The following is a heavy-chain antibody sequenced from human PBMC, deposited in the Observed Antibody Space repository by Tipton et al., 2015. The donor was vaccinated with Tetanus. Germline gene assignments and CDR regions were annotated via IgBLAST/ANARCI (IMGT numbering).Heavy chain of an antibody. CDR1: GVSVTTYH. V-gene: IGHV4-59*02. Sequence: TLSLTCNVSGVSVTTYHWSWIQQPPGKGLEWIGYITDTGRTNYSPSLRNRLTISIDTSKTHFSLRLDSVTAADTAVYYCATDRRGPGEVRGLDNWGQGTLVTVSS. CDR3: ATDRRGPGEVRGLDN. D-gene: IGHD3-10*01. J-gene: IGHJ4*02. CDR2: ITDTGRT.